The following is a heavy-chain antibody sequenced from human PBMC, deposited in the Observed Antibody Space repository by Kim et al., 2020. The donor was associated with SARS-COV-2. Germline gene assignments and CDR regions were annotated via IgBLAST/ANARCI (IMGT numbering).Heavy chain of an antibody. CDR2: ISASSSYI. Sequence: GGSLRLSCAASRFTFRSYSINWFRQAPGKGLEWVASISASSSYIYYADSVKGRFTISRDNAKNSLYLEMNSLRAEDTAVYYCARGRIWFGELLNYYHGMDVWGQGTTVTVSS. D-gene: IGHD3-10*01. V-gene: IGHV3-21*01. CDR1: RFTFRSYS. CDR3: ARGRIWFGELLNYYHGMDV. J-gene: IGHJ6*02.